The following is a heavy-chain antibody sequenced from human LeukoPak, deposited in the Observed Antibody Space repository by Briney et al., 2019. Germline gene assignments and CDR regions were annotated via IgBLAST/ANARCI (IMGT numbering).Heavy chain of an antibody. CDR2: ISGSGGYT. Sequence: GGSLRLSCAASGFTFTNYAMTWVRQAPGKGLEWVSTISGSGGYTYYAESVKGRLIISRDNSKNTLYLQMKSLRVEDTAIYYCAKIEGGVRGFFDPWGQGTLVSVSS. V-gene: IGHV3-23*01. CDR1: GFTFTNYA. J-gene: IGHJ5*02. D-gene: IGHD3-16*01. CDR3: AKIEGGVRGFFDP.